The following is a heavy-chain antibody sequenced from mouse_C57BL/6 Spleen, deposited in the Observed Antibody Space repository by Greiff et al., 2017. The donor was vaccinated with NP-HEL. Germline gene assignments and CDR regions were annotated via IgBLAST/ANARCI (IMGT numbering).Heavy chain of an antibody. CDR2: INPYNGGT. Sequence: VQLKESGPVLVKPGASVKMSCKASGYTFTDYYMNWVKQSHGKSLEWIGVINPYNGGTSYNQKFKGKATLTVDKSSSTAYMELNSLTSEDSAVYYCAREDYSNYVGGAMDYWGQGTSVTVSS. CDR3: AREDYSNYVGGAMDY. V-gene: IGHV1-19*01. CDR1: GYTFTDYY. D-gene: IGHD2-5*01. J-gene: IGHJ4*01.